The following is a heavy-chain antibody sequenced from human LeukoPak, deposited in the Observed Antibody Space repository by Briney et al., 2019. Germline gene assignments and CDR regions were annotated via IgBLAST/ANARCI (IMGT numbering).Heavy chain of an antibody. CDR3: ARPSDYYGSGSYHGELS. Sequence: SETLSLTCTVSGGSISSHYWSWIRQPPGKGLEWIGYIYYSGSTNYNPSLKSRVTISVDTSKNQFSLKLSSVTAADTAVYYCARPSDYYGSGSYHGELSWGQGTLVTVSS. J-gene: IGHJ4*02. CDR1: GGSISSHY. CDR2: IYYSGST. V-gene: IGHV4-59*11. D-gene: IGHD3-10*01.